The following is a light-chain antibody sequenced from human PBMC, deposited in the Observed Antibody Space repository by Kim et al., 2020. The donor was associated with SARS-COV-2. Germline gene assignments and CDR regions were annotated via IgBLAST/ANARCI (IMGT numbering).Light chain of an antibody. CDR2: DVT. V-gene: IGLV2-14*01. Sequence: QSALTQPASVSGSPGQSISISCTGTSSDVGGYNYVSWFQQHPGKAPKVIIYDVTKRPSGGSNRFSGSKSGNTASLTISRLQTDDEADYYCSSYSSSDIVLFGGGTQLTVL. CDR1: SSDVGGYNY. J-gene: IGLJ2*01. CDR3: SSYSSSDIVL.